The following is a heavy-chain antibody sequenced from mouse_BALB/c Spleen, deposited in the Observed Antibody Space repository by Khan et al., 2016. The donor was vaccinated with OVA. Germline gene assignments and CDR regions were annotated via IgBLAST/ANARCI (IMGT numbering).Heavy chain of an antibody. CDR2: IDPANGNT. CDR1: GFNIKDTY. J-gene: IGHJ4*01. Sequence: VQLKQSGAELVKPGASVKLSYIVSGFNIKDTYMHWVKQRPEQGLDWIGRIDPANGNTKYDPKFQGKATVTADTSSNTAYLQLSSLTSEDTAVYYCSYSSRLYAMDYWGQGTSVTVSS. D-gene: IGHD1-2*01. CDR3: SYSSRLYAMDY. V-gene: IGHV14-3*02.